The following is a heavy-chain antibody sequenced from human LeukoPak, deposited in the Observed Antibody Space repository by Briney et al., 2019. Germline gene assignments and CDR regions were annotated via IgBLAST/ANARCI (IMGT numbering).Heavy chain of an antibody. CDR2: IYYSGST. J-gene: IGHJ3*02. V-gene: IGHV4-61*01. D-gene: IGHD3-10*01. Sequence: SETLSLTCTVSGGSVSSGSYYWSWIRQPPGKGLEWIGYIYYSGSTNYNPSLKSRVTISVDTSKNQFSLKLSSMTAADTAVYYCARKDPSGTYGAFDIWGQGTMVTVSS. CDR3: ARKDPSGTYGAFDI. CDR1: GGSVSSGSYY.